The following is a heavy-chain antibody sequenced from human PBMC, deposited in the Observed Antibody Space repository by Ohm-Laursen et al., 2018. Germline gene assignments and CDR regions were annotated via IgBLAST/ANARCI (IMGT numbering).Heavy chain of an antibody. D-gene: IGHD4-23*01. CDR2: IFSGGST. V-gene: IGHV3-53*01. CDR1: GFIVSNYY. Sequence: GSLRLSCTASGFIVSNYYMSWVRQAPGKGLEWASVIFSGGSTYHADSVKGRFTISRDNSKNTVDLQMNSLRAEDTAVYYCARDSVTEELAYWGQGTLVTVSS. J-gene: IGHJ4*02. CDR3: ARDSVTEELAY.